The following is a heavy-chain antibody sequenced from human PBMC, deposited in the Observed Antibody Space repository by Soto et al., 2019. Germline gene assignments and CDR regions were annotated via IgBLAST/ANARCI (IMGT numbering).Heavy chain of an antibody. CDR1: GGSFSGYY. V-gene: IGHV4-34*01. CDR3: ARGWGRIFDY. CDR2: INHSGST. D-gene: IGHD7-27*01. Sequence: QVQLQQWGAGLLKPSDTLSLTCAGYGGSFSGYYWGWIRQPPGKGLEGIGEINHSGSTNYNPSLTSRVTISVDTSKNQFSLKLSSVTAADTAVYYCARGWGRIFDYWGQGTLVTVST. J-gene: IGHJ4*02.